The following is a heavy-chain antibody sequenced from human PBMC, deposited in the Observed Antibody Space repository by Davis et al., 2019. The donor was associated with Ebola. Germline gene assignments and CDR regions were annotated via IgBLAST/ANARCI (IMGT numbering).Heavy chain of an antibody. CDR3: ARDLGRNQSKYRNFGY. V-gene: IGHV3-33*01. D-gene: IGHD2/OR15-2a*01. J-gene: IGHJ4*02. CDR2: IWYDGSNK. Sequence: GESLNISCAASGFTFSSYGMHWVRQTPGKGLEWVAVIWYDGSNKYYADSVKGRFTISRDNSKNTLYLQMNSLRAEDTAVYYCARDLGRNQSKYRNFGYWGQGTLVTVSS. CDR1: GFTFSSYG.